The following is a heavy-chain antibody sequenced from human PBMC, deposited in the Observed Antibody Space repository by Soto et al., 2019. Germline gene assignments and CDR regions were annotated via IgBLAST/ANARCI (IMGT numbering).Heavy chain of an antibody. CDR2: ISYDGSNK. CDR3: AKSLWFGDRFGAFDI. CDR1: GFTFSSYG. D-gene: IGHD3-10*01. Sequence: QVQLVESGGGVVQPGRSLRLSCAASGFTFSSYGRHWVRQAPGKGLEWVAVISYDGSNKYYADSVKGRFTISRDNSKNTLYLQMNSLRAEDTAVYYCAKSLWFGDRFGAFDIWGQGTMVTVSS. J-gene: IGHJ3*02. V-gene: IGHV3-30*18.